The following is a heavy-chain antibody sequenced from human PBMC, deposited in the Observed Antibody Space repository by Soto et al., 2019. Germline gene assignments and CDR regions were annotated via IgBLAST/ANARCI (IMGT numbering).Heavy chain of an antibody. D-gene: IGHD2-15*01. CDR3: ARGSCGGSCYFYYYYYMHV. CDR2: IIPILGIA. V-gene: IGHV1-69*02. CDR1: GGTFSSYT. Sequence: QVQLVQSGAEVKKPGSSVKVSCKASGGTFSSYTISWVRQAPGQGLEWMGRIIPILGIANYAQKFQGRVRITADKSTSTAYMELISLRSEDTAVYYCARGSCGGSCYFYYYYYMHVGGKGTTVTVSS. J-gene: IGHJ6*03.